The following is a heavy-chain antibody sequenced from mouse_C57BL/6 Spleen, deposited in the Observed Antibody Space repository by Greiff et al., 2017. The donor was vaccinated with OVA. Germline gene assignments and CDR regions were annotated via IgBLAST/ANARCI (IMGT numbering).Heavy chain of an antibody. D-gene: IGHD1-1*02. J-gene: IGHJ3*01. CDR3: ARDQEDYGGWFAY. CDR2: ISYSGST. CDR1: GYSITSGYD. Sequence: EVKLMESGPGMVKPSQSLSLTCTVTGYSITSGYDWHWIRHFPGNKLEWMGYISYSGSTNYNPSLKSRISITHDTSKNHFFLKLNSVTTEDTATYYCARDQEDYGGWFAYWGQGTLVTVSA. V-gene: IGHV3-1*01.